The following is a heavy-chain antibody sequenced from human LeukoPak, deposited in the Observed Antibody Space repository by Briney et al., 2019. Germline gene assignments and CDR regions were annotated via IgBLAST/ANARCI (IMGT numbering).Heavy chain of an antibody. V-gene: IGHV3-7*01. J-gene: IGHJ4*02. CDR3: ARDPAWGAIDY. D-gene: IGHD7-27*01. CDR2: MNEDGSGT. Sequence: GGSLRLSCAVSGFSIRSSWMSWVRQTPGKGLEWVADMNEDGSGTYYVDSVKGRLAVSRDNAKNSLYLQMSSLRAEDTAVYYCARDPAWGAIDYWGQGTLVTVSS. CDR1: GFSIRSSW.